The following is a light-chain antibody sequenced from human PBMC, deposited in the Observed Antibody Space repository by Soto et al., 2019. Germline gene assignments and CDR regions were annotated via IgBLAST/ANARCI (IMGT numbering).Light chain of an antibody. CDR3: GAWDTSLSAHV. CDR2: ENT. J-gene: IGLJ1*01. Sequence: QSVLTQPPSVSAAPGQKVTISCSGSSSNIDMNYVSWFQLLPETAPKLLIYENTKRPSGIPDRFSASKSGTSASLGITGLQTGDEGDYFCGAWDTSLSAHVFGTGTKVTVL. CDR1: SSNIDMNY. V-gene: IGLV1-51*02.